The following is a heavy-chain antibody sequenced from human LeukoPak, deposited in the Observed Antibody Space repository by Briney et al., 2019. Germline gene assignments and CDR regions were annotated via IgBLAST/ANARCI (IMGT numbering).Heavy chain of an antibody. D-gene: IGHD4-17*01. Sequence: PGGSLRLSCAASGFTFSSYAMHWVRQAPGKGLEWVAVISYDGSNKYYADSVKGRFTISRDNSKNTLYLQMNSLRAEDTAVYYCARKGYGDYYFDYWGQGTLVTVSS. CDR1: GFTFSSYA. J-gene: IGHJ4*02. V-gene: IGHV3-30-3*01. CDR3: ARKGYGDYYFDY. CDR2: ISYDGSNK.